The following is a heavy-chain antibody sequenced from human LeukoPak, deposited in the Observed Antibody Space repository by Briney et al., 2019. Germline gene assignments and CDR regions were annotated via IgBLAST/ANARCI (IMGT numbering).Heavy chain of an antibody. CDR2: IRGSGAGR. Sequence: GGSLRLSCAASGFTFSSDAMNWGRQAPGKGLEWVSAIRGSGAGRYYADSVKGRFTISPDNSKKTQCLRMNSLRDQETALYYFARGSGYSSGCLDYWGQGALVTVSS. CDR3: ARGSGYSSGCLDY. CDR1: GFTFSSDA. D-gene: IGHD6-19*01. V-gene: IGHV3-23*01. J-gene: IGHJ4*02.